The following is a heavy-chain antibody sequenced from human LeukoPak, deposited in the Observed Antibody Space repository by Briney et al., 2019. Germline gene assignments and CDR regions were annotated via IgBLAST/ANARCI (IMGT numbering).Heavy chain of an antibody. CDR1: GYTXTGYY. CDR3: SRAADVVLVPPSDD. CDR2: INPNSGDT. D-gene: IGHD2-8*02. V-gene: IGHV1-2*02. J-gene: IGHJ4*02. Sequence: ASVKVSCKASGYTXTGYYMHGVRQAPGQGLEWMGWINPNSGDTNYAQKFKGRVAVTRDTSISAAYMELSSLRFDDTAVYYCSRAADVVLVPPSDDWGQGTLVTVSS.